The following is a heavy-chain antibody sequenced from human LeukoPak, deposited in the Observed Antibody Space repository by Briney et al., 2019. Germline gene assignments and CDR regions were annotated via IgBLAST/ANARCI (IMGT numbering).Heavy chain of an antibody. J-gene: IGHJ6*02. CDR1: GGSIGSYY. Sequence: SETLSLTCTVSGGSIGSYYWSWIRQPPGKGLEWIGYIYYSGSTKYNPSLKSRVTISVDTSKNQFSLKLSSVTAADTAVYYCAREGRSSSRPGDGMDVWGQGTTVTVSS. V-gene: IGHV4-59*01. D-gene: IGHD6-13*01. CDR2: IYYSGST. CDR3: AREGRSSSRPGDGMDV.